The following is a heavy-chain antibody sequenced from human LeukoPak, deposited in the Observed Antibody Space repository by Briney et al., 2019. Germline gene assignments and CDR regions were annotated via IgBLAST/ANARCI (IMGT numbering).Heavy chain of an antibody. CDR2: IYHSGNT. Sequence: SETLSLTCAVSGGSISSSNWWSWVRQPPGKGREWIGEIYHSGNTNYNPSLKSRVTISIDKSKNQFSLKLSSVTAADTAIYYCAREYGSSHSFDPWGQGTLVTVSS. CDR3: AREYGSSHSFDP. D-gene: IGHD6-13*01. V-gene: IGHV4/OR15-8*02. J-gene: IGHJ5*02. CDR1: GGSISSSNW.